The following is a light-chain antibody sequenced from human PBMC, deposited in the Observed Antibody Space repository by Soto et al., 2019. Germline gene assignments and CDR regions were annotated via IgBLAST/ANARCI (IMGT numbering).Light chain of an antibody. CDR2: EVS. CDR3: SSYTSTSTPYV. CDR1: SSDVGAYNF. Sequence: QSALTQPASVSGSPGQSITISCTGTSSDVGAYNFVSWYQQHPGEAPKVIIYEVSNRPSGVSSRFSGSKSGKTASLTISGLQAEDEADYYCSSYTSTSTPYVFGTGTKVTVL. J-gene: IGLJ1*01. V-gene: IGLV2-14*01.